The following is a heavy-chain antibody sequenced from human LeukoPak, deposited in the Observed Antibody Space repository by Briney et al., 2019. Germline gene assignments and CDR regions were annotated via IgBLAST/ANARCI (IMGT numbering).Heavy chain of an antibody. CDR3: ARRVGGTTSRAFDI. CDR2: IYPGDSDT. V-gene: IGHV5-51*01. CDR1: GYSFTSYW. D-gene: IGHD1-26*01. Sequence: GESLKISCKGSGYSFTSYWIAWVRQMPGKGLEYMGIIYPGDSDTSYSPSFQGQVTISADKSISTAYLQWSSPKASDTAMYYCARRVGGTTSRAFDIWGQGTMVSVSS. J-gene: IGHJ3*02.